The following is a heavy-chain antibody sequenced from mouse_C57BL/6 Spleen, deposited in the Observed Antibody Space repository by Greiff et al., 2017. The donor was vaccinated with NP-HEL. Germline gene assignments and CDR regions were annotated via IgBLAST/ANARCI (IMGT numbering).Heavy chain of an antibody. V-gene: IGHV1-64*01. J-gene: IGHJ1*03. Sequence: QVQLQQSGAELVKPGASVKLSCKASGSTFPGYWMHWVRQRPGQGLEWIGMILPNSGSTNYNEKFKSKATLTVDKSSSTAYMQLSSLTSEDSAVYYCARYNYSNYWYFDVWGTGTTVTVSS. CDR2: ILPNSGST. CDR1: GSTFPGYW. D-gene: IGHD2-5*01. CDR3: ARYNYSNYWYFDV.